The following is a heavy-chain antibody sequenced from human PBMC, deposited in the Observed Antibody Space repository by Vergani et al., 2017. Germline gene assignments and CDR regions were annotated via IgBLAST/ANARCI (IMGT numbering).Heavy chain of an antibody. Sequence: EVQLVESGGGLVKPGGSLRLSCAASGFTFSSYSMNWVRQAPGKGLEWASSISSSSSYIYYADSVKGRFTISRDNAKNSLYLQMNRLVAEDTAVYYCAIIAWSGYHFDYWGQGTLVTVSS. CDR1: GFTFSSYS. D-gene: IGHD3-3*01. V-gene: IGHV3-21*01. CDR3: AIIAWSGYHFDY. CDR2: ISSSSSYI. J-gene: IGHJ4*02.